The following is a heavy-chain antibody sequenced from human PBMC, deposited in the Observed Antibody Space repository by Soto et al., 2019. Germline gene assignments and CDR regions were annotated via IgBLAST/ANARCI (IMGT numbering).Heavy chain of an antibody. Sequence: QVQLVESGGGVVQPGRSLRLSCAASGFTFSSYGMLWVRQAPGKGLEWVAVISYDGSKEFYADPVKGRFTISRDNSKNTLYLQMNSLRAEDTAVYYCAKDLRLWSKDYYYYGMDVWGQGTTVTVSS. CDR3: AKDLRLWSKDYYYYGMDV. D-gene: IGHD5-18*01. CDR1: GFTFSSYG. V-gene: IGHV3-30*18. CDR2: ISYDGSKE. J-gene: IGHJ6*02.